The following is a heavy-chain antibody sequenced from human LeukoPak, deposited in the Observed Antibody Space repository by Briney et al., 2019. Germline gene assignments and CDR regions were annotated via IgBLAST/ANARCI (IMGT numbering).Heavy chain of an antibody. J-gene: IGHJ6*03. CDR1: GFTFSDYY. Sequence: GGSLRLSCAASGFTFSDYYMSWIRQAPGKGLEWVSYISSSGSAIYYADSVKGRFTISRDNAKNSLYLQMNSLRAEDTAVYYCARDSYYYYYMDVWGKGTTVTVSS. CDR3: ARDSYYYYYMDV. CDR2: ISSSGSAI. V-gene: IGHV3-11*04.